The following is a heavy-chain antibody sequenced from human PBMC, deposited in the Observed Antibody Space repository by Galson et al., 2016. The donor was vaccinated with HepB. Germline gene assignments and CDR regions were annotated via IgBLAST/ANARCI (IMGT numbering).Heavy chain of an antibody. Sequence: QSGAEVKKPGESLRISCQGSTVNFIRYWISWVRQMPGKGLEWMGRIDPSDSYTKYSPSFQGHVTFSLDKSIITALLQWSSLKASDTSMYSSAIFYFDFGSYYNPDYWGQGTLVTVSS. J-gene: IGHJ4*02. CDR2: IDPSDSYT. D-gene: IGHD3-10*01. CDR3: AIFYFDFGSYYNPDY. CDR1: TVNFIRYW. V-gene: IGHV5-10-1*01.